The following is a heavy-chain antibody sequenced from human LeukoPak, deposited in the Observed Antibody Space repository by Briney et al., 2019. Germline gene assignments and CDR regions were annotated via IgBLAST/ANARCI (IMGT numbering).Heavy chain of an antibody. D-gene: IGHD3-16*01. CDR2: INQSGNR. J-gene: IGHJ4*02. CDR1: GGSFSGSY. Sequence: SETLSLTCAVYGGSFSGSYWSWIRQPPGKGLEWIGEINQSGNRNYNPPLKSRVTISVDTSKNQFSLKLSSVTAADTAVYYCARDTLWGNFDYWGQGTLVTVSS. V-gene: IGHV4-34*01. CDR3: ARDTLWGNFDY.